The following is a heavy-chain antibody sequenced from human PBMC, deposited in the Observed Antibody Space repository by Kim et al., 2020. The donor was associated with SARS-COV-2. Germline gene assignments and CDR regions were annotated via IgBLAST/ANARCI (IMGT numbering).Heavy chain of an antibody. Sequence: GGSLRLSCAVSGFTVNTYPMSWVRQAPGKGLEWVSTIRGSEGSTYYTDAVTGRFTITSDNTRGTLDLQMNSQRAENTAVYYCAEGRKAANGILDSWGQGTLVTVSS. V-gene: IGHV3-23*01. J-gene: IGHJ4*02. CDR1: GFTVNTYP. CDR2: IRGSEGST. CDR3: AEGRKAANGILDS. D-gene: IGHD6-13*01.